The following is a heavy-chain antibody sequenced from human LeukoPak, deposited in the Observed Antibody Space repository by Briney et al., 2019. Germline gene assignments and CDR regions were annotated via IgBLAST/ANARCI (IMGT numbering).Heavy chain of an antibody. Sequence: HGGSLRLSCEASGFTFSSDVMHWVRQVPGQGLLWVSRISHDGNVIAYADSVKGRFTISRDNAKNTLYLQMNSLRDEDTAVYYCARDRDWLISDWGQGTLVTVSS. J-gene: IGHJ4*02. D-gene: IGHD3-9*01. CDR1: GFTFSSDV. V-gene: IGHV3-74*01. CDR2: ISHDGNVI. CDR3: ARDRDWLISD.